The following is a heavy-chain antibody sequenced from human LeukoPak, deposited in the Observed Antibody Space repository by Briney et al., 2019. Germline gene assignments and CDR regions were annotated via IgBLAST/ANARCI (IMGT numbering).Heavy chain of an antibody. Sequence: PGGSLRLSCAASGFTFSDYYMSWIRQAPGKGLEWVSYISSSSSTMYYADSVKGRFTISRDNSKNTLYLQMNSLRAEDTAVYYCAKWVKIAAAGSDWFDPWGQGTLVTVSS. D-gene: IGHD6-13*01. CDR3: AKWVKIAAAGSDWFDP. CDR1: GFTFSDYY. J-gene: IGHJ5*02. CDR2: ISSSSSTM. V-gene: IGHV3-11*04.